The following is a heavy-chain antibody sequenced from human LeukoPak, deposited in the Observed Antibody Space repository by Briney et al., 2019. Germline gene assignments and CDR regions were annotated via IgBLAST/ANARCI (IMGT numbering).Heavy chain of an antibody. V-gene: IGHV1-69*05. CDR3: ARDRAYYYGSGSYRYFDY. Sequence: SVTVSCKASGGTFSSYAMSWVRQAPGQGLEWMGGIIPIFGTANYAQNFQRRVTITTDESTSTAYMELSSLRSEDTAVYYCARDRAYYYGSGSYRYFDYWGQGTLVTVSS. J-gene: IGHJ4*02. D-gene: IGHD3-10*01. CDR1: GGTFSSYA. CDR2: IIPIFGTA.